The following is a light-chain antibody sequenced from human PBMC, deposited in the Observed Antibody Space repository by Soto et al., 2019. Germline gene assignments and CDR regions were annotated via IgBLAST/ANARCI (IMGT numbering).Light chain of an antibody. CDR1: QSISSY. V-gene: IGKV3-11*01. CDR3: QQRSNWPPLYT. J-gene: IGKJ2*01. Sequence: EVVLTQSPATLSLSPGERATLSCRASQSISSYLAWYQQKPGQAPRLLIYDASNRATGIPARFSGSGSGTDFTLTISSLEPKDLAGYYCQQRSNWPPLYTFGQGTKLEI. CDR2: DAS.